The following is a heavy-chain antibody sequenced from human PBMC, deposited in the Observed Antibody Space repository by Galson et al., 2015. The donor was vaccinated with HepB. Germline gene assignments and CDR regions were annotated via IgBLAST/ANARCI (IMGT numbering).Heavy chain of an antibody. D-gene: IGHD3-10*01. CDR1: GFTFGDCT. CDR3: TRDRVGGSSGIGLFGDYYYGMDV. Sequence: SLRLSCAASGFTFGDCTVSWFRQAPGKGLEWVGFIRSKANGGTTEYAASVKGRFTISRADSKSIAYLQMNSLKSDDTAVYYCTRDRVGGSSGIGLFGDYYYGMDVWGQGTTVTVSS. J-gene: IGHJ6*02. CDR2: IRSKANGGTT. V-gene: IGHV3-49*03.